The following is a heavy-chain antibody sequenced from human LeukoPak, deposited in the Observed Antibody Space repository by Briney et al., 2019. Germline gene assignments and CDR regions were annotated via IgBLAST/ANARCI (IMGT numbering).Heavy chain of an antibody. D-gene: IGHD5-12*01. Sequence: SQTLSLTCVISGDSVSSNSAAWNWIRQSPSRGLEWLGRTYFRSRWYYDYAVSLEGRITINPDTSKNQFSLQLRSVIPEDTSLYARDSGYGLDALDIWGQGTMVTVSS. J-gene: IGHJ3*02. CDR2: TYFRSRWYY. CDR1: GDSVSSNSAA. CDR3: DSGYGLDALDI. V-gene: IGHV6-1*01.